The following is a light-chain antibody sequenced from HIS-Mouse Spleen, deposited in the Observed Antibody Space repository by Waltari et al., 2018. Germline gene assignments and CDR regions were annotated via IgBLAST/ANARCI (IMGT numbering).Light chain of an antibody. CDR1: KSGDKY. CDR2: QDS. Sequence: SYELTQPPSVSVSPGQTASITCSGDKSGDKYACWYQQKPGQSPVLVTHQDSKRPSGIPERFSGSNSGNTATLTISGTQAMDEADYYCQAWDSSYSVFGGGTKLTVL. J-gene: IGLJ2*01. V-gene: IGLV3-1*01. CDR3: QAWDSSYSV.